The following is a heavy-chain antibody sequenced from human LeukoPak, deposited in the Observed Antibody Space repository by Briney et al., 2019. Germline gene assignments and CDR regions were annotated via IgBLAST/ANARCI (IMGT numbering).Heavy chain of an antibody. CDR1: GFTFSYFW. V-gene: IGHV3-74*01. Sequence: GGSLRLSCAASGFTFSYFWMHWFRQTPGKGRVWVSCINTDGSYSTYADSVKGRFTISRDNVRNTLYLQMNSLRAEDSAVYYCARDFDGPRASDYWGQGISVTVSS. CDR3: ARDFDGPRASDY. D-gene: IGHD4-17*01. J-gene: IGHJ4*02. CDR2: INTDGSYS.